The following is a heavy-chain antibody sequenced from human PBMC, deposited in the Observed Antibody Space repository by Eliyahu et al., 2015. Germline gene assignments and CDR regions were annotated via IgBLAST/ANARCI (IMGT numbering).Heavy chain of an antibody. V-gene: IGHV5-51*01. J-gene: IGHJ3*02. Sequence: EVELVQSGAXVKKPGESLKXSCKGXGYSFXXYWIAWVRQMPGKGLEWMGSIYPSNSDTRNSPSFQGRVTISADKSISTVYLQWSSLEASDTAMYYCARPRGTGTTSKAFAIWGQGTMVTVSS. CDR3: ARPRGTGTTSKAFAI. D-gene: IGHD1-1*01. CDR2: IYPSNSDT. CDR1: GYSFXXYW.